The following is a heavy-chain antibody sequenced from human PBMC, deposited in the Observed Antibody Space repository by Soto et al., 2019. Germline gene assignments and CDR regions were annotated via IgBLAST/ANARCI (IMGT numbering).Heavy chain of an antibody. CDR1: GFTFSSYW. D-gene: IGHD1-1*01. J-gene: IGHJ3*02. CDR2: IKQDGSEK. V-gene: IGHV3-7*01. Sequence: GGSLRLSCAASGFTFSSYWMSWVRQAPGKGLEWVANIKQDGSEKYYVDSVKGRFTISRDNAKNSLYLQMNSLRAEDTAVYYCARDNWSDFFAFDIWGQGTMVTVSS. CDR3: ARDNWSDFFAFDI.